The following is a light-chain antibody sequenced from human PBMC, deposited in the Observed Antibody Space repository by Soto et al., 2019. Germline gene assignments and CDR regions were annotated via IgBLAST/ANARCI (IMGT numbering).Light chain of an antibody. CDR1: SSNIGGTNY. V-gene: IGLV1-47*02. CDR2: SNN. CDR3: ASWDDRLGAVI. J-gene: IGLJ2*01. Sequence: VLTQPPSASGTPGQKVFISCSGSSSNIGGTNYAYWYQQLPGAAPKLLMHSNNLRPSGVPERISGSKFGTAASLAISGLRSEDEAVYYCASWDDRLGAVIFGGGT.